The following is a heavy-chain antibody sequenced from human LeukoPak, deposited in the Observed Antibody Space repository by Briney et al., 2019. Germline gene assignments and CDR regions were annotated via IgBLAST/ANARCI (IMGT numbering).Heavy chain of an antibody. CDR3: ARITDPDYRSGWSGADY. Sequence: SETLSLTCTVSGGSLGNYYWSWIWQPAGKGLEWIGRIYPTGHTHYNPSLKSRVTMSVDTSKNQFSLKMTSLTAADTAVYYCARITDPDYRSGWSGADYWGRGTQVTVPA. J-gene: IGHJ4*02. V-gene: IGHV4-4*07. CDR1: GGSLGNYY. D-gene: IGHD6-19*01. CDR2: IYPTGHT.